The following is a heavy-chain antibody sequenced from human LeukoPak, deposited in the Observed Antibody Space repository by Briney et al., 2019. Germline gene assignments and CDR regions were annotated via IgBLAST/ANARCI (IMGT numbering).Heavy chain of an antibody. V-gene: IGHV1-2*02. CDR2: INTKTGRT. CDR3: ARADFIDAGPYVIAP. CDR1: GYTFTDYY. Sequence: ASVKVSCKTSGYTFTDYYIHWVRQAPGQGLEWMGWINTKTGRTSFARTFQGRVTLTRDPSITTVYMDMAWLTSDDTAIYFCARADFIDAGPYVIAPWGQGTLVTVS. J-gene: IGHJ5*02. D-gene: IGHD3-3*01.